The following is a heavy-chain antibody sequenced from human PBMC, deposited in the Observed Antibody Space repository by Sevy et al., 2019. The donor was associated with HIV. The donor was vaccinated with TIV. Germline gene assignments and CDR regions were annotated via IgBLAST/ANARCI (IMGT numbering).Heavy chain of an antibody. D-gene: IGHD6-13*01. Sequence: GGSLRLSCAASGFSLNTYWLSWVRQAPGKGLEWVANINRDGSQKYYADSVKGRFTVSRDNAKRSLYLQMNSLRAEDTAIYYCARDSDQQLAAMGLFDYWGQGTLVTVSS. J-gene: IGHJ4*02. V-gene: IGHV3-7*01. CDR1: GFSLNTYW. CDR3: ARDSDQQLAAMGLFDY. CDR2: INRDGSQK.